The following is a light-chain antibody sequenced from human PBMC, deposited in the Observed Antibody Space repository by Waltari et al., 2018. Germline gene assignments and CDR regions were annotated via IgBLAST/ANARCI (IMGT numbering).Light chain of an antibody. CDR3: QSYDTSLSVV. CDR2: GST. Sequence: QSVPTQPPSVSGAPGPRVTISCTGSGPNIGAGYHVNLYQQLPRAAPKLLIYGSTSRPLGVPARFFGSTSGTSASLAITGLQAEDEADYYCQSYDTSLSVVFGGGTKLTVL. CDR1: GPNIGAGYH. J-gene: IGLJ3*02. V-gene: IGLV1-40*01.